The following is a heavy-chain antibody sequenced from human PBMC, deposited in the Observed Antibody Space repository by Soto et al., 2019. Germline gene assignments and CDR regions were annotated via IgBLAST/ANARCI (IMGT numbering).Heavy chain of an antibody. CDR2: INPNSGGT. CDR3: ASSSLSSPYYYYGMDV. Sequence: ASVKVSCKASGYTFTGYYMHWVRQAPGQGLEWMGWINPNSGGTNYAQKFQGWVTMTRDTSISTAYMELSRLRSDDTAVYYCASSSLSSPYYYYGMDVWGQGTTVTVSS. J-gene: IGHJ6*02. CDR1: GYTFTGYY. V-gene: IGHV1-2*04.